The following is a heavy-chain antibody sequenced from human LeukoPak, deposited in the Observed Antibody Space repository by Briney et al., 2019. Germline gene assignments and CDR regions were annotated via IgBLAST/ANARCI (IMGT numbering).Heavy chain of an antibody. CDR2: INSDGSST. CDR1: GFTFSSYW. Sequence: GGSLRLSRAASGFTFSSYWMHWVRQAPGKGLVWVSRINSDGSSTTYADSVKGRFTISRDNAKNTLYLQMSSLRVDDTAVYYCAKVTAVTNTGALDYWGQGTLVTVSS. V-gene: IGHV3-74*01. D-gene: IGHD4-17*01. CDR3: AKVTAVTNTGALDY. J-gene: IGHJ4*02.